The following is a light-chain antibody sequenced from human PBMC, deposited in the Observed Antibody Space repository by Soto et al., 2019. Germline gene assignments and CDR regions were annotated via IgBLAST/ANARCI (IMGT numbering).Light chain of an antibody. J-gene: IGKJ5*01. CDR2: DAS. CDR3: QQRSNWPPVIT. Sequence: WDQTEQGQAPRLLISDASKRATGIPARFSGRGSGTDFTLTISSLEPEDFAVYYCQQRSNWPPVITFGQGTRLEIK. V-gene: IGKV3-11*01.